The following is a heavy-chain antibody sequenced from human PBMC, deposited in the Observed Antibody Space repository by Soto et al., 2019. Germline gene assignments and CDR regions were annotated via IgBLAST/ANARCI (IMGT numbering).Heavy chain of an antibody. D-gene: IGHD1-1*01. CDR2: MNPNSGNT. Sequence: ASVKVSCKASGYTFTSYDINWVRQATGQGLEWMGWMNPNSGNTGYAQKFQGRVTMTRNTSISTAYMELSSLRSEDTAVYYCAARTGTNPGYYYMDVWGKGTTVTVSS. V-gene: IGHV1-8*01. CDR3: AARTGTNPGYYYMDV. CDR1: GYTFTSYD. J-gene: IGHJ6*03.